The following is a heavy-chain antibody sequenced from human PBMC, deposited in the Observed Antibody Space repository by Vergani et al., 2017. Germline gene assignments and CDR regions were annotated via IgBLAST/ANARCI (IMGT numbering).Heavy chain of an antibody. Sequence: QVQLVQSGAEVKKPGASVKVSCEGSGYTFRNYGISWVRQAPGEGLEWLGWISVYNGETKFAQKFQGRVTLTRDTSTDTAYMEMGSLRSEDTAVYYCARTYCGGDCYSNFDYWGQGTLVTVSS. V-gene: IGHV1-18*04. CDR1: GYTFRNYG. J-gene: IGHJ4*02. CDR3: ARTYCGGDCYSNFDY. D-gene: IGHD2-21*02. CDR2: ISVYNGET.